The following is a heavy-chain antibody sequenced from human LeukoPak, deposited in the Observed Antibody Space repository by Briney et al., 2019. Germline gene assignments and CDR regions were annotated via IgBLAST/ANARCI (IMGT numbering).Heavy chain of an antibody. CDR2: ISSSSDHI. CDR3: ARGVVPAALDY. V-gene: IGHV3-21*01. D-gene: IGHD2-2*01. CDR1: GSTFSSYS. J-gene: IGHJ4*02. Sequence: PGGSLRLSCAASGSTFSSYSMNWVRQAPGKGLEWVSSISSSSDHIAYADSVKGRFTISRDNAKNALYLQVNSLRAEDTAVYYCARGVVPAALDYWGQGTLVTVSS.